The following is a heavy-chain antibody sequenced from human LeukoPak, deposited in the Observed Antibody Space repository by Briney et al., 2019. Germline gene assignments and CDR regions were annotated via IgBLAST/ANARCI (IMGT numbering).Heavy chain of an antibody. J-gene: IGHJ5*02. D-gene: IGHD3-3*01. CDR2: ISASGSST. Sequence: PGGSLRLSCVASGFTFTNYAMSWVRQAPGKGLDWISSISASGSSTYYADSVEGRFTLSRDTSMNTLFLQMNNLTADDTAVYHCAKSKSGYFRFDLWGQGTLVAVSS. CDR1: GFTFTNYA. CDR3: AKSKSGYFRFDL. V-gene: IGHV3-23*01.